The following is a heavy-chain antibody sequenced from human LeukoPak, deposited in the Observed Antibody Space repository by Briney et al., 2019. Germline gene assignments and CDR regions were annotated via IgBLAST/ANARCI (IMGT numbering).Heavy chain of an antibody. D-gene: IGHD4-23*01. Sequence: GASVEVSCKASGYTFTGYYMHWVRQAPGQGLEWMGWINPNSGGTNYAQKFQGRVTMTRDTSISTAYMELSRLRSDDTAVYYCARDPSDYGGNSDDAFDIWGQGTMVTVSS. J-gene: IGHJ3*02. CDR2: INPNSGGT. CDR3: ARDPSDYGGNSDDAFDI. CDR1: GYTFTGYY. V-gene: IGHV1-2*02.